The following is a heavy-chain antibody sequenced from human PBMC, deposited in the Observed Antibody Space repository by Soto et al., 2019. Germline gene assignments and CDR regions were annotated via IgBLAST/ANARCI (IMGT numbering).Heavy chain of an antibody. Sequence: QVQLVESGGGVVQPGRSLRLSCAASGFTFSSYGMHWVRQAPGKGLEWVAVISYDGSNKYYADSVKGRFTISRDNSQNTLYLQMNSLRAEDTAVYYCAKERYYYDSSGVTQTDYWGQGTLVTVSS. CDR3: AKERYYYDSSGVTQTDY. CDR2: ISYDGSNK. D-gene: IGHD3-22*01. J-gene: IGHJ4*02. CDR1: GFTFSSYG. V-gene: IGHV3-30*18.